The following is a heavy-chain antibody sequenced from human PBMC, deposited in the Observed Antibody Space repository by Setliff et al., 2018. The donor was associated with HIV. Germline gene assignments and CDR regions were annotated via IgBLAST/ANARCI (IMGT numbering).Heavy chain of an antibody. V-gene: IGHV3-23*01. CDR2: ISGSGYGT. J-gene: IGHJ5*02. CDR1: GFTFSSYA. D-gene: IGHD2-8*01. CDR3: ARAIRNGNSLINWFDP. Sequence: GGSLRLSCAASGFTFSSYAMSWVRQAPGKGLEWVSGISGSGYGTFYADSVKGRFTISRDNSKSTLYLQMNGLRAEDTAVYFCARAIRNGNSLINWFDPWGQGTLVTVSS.